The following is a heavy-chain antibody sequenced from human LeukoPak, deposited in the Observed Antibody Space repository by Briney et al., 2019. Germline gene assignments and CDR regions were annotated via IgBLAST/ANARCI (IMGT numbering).Heavy chain of an antibody. D-gene: IGHD1-26*01. V-gene: IGHV1-69*06. Sequence: GASVKVSCKASGGTFSSYAISWVRQAPGQGLEWMGGIIPIFGTANYAQKFQGRVTITADKSTSTAYMELSSLRSEDTAVYYCASARSYSGDAFDIWGQGTMVTVSS. CDR1: GGTFSSYA. CDR3: ASARSYSGDAFDI. J-gene: IGHJ3*02. CDR2: IIPIFGTA.